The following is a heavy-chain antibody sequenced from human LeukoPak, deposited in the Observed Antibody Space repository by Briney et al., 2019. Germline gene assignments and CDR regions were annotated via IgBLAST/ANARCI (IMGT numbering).Heavy chain of an antibody. CDR3: AKARRPYSSGPWYFDY. D-gene: IGHD6-19*01. V-gene: IGHV3-30*18. CDR1: GFTFSTYG. Sequence: GGSLRLSCAASGFTFSTYGMHWVRQAPGKGLEWVAVISSDGSNKYHASSVKGRFTISRDNSKNTLYLQMNSLRAEDTAVYYCAKARRPYSSGPWYFDYWGQGTLVTVSS. J-gene: IGHJ4*02. CDR2: ISSDGSNK.